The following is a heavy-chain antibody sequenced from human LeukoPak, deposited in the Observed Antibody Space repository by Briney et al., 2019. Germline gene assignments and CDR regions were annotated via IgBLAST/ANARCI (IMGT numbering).Heavy chain of an antibody. Sequence: GGSLRLSCAASGFTFSSNYMSWVRQAPGKGLEWVSVIYSGGSTYYADSVKGRFTISRDNSKNTLYLQMNSLRAEDTAVYYCAGERDSSGYQPFDYWGQGTLVTVSS. CDR3: AGERDSSGYQPFDY. CDR1: GFTFSSNY. J-gene: IGHJ4*02. D-gene: IGHD3-22*01. V-gene: IGHV3-66*01. CDR2: IYSGGST.